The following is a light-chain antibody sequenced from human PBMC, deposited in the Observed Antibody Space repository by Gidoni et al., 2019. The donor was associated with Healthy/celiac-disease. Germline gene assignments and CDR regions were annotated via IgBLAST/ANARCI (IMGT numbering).Light chain of an antibody. V-gene: IGKV1-33*01. J-gene: IGKJ2*01. CDR3: QQYDNLPYT. Sequence: DIQLTQSPSSLSASVGDRVTITCQASQDISNYLNWYQQKPGKAQKLLIYDASNLETGVPSRFSGSGSGKDFTFTISSLQPEDIATYYCQQYDNLPYTFGQGTKLEIK. CDR2: DAS. CDR1: QDISNY.